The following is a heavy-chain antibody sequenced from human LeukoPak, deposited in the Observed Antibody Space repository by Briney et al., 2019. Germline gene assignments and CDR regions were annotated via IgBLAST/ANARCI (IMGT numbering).Heavy chain of an antibody. CDR2: IYSSGSS. D-gene: IGHD3-9*01. Sequence: SETLSLTCTVSGGSISSYWWSWIRQPAGKGLEWIGHIYSSGSSNYNFALESRVTISVDKLKNQFSLKLSSATAADTAVYYCARDSADILTGFFEQWGQGTLVTVSS. J-gene: IGHJ4*02. CDR1: GGSISSYW. V-gene: IGHV4-4*07. CDR3: ARDSADILTGFFEQ.